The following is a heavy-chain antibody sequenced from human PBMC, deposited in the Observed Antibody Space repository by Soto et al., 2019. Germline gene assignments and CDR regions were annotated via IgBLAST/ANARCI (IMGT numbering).Heavy chain of an antibody. V-gene: IGHV3-23*01. CDR2: ISASGYST. CDR1: EFTFSNYA. CDR3: ASHITAGQWGTLGY. J-gene: IGHJ4*02. Sequence: EVQLLEYGGGLVQPGGSLRLSCAVSEFTFSNYAMSWVRQAPGTGLEWVSAISASGYSTYYSDSVKGRFTISRNNSDDTLSLQMNSLRADDTALYYCASHITAGQWGTLGYWGQGTLGTVSP. D-gene: IGHD3-10*01.